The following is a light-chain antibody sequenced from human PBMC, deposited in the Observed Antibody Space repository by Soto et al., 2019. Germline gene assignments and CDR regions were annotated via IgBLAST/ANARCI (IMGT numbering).Light chain of an antibody. CDR1: SSDVGGYNY. Sequence: QSALTQPASVSGSPGQSITISCTGTSSDVGGYNYVSWYQQHPGKAPKLMIYEVNNRPSGVSNRFSGSKSGNTASLTISGLQAEDEADYYCTSYTSSNTPVFGGGTKLTV. J-gene: IGLJ3*02. CDR3: TSYTSSNTPV. CDR2: EVN. V-gene: IGLV2-14*01.